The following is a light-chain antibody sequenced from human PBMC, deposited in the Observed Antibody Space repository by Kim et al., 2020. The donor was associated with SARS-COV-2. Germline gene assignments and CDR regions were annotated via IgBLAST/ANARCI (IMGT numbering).Light chain of an antibody. V-gene: IGKV3-15*01. CDR2: GAS. Sequence: DIVMTQSPATLSVSLGERVILSCRASQTISNNLAWYQQKPGQTPRLLFYGASTGATGIPARFSGSGFGTEFTLTISSLQSEDFAIYYCQQYNFWPWTFGQGTKVEIK. J-gene: IGKJ1*01. CDR3: QQYNFWPWT. CDR1: QTISNN.